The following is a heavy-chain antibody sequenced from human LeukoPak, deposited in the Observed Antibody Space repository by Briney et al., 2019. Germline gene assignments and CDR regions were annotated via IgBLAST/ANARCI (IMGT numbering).Heavy chain of an antibody. Sequence: GGSLRLSCAASGFTFSSYAMSWVRQAPGKGLEWVSAISGSGGSTYYADSVKVRFTISRDNSKNTLYLQMNSLRAEGTAVYYCAKADIVVVVAATPDYWGQGTLVTVSS. J-gene: IGHJ4*02. CDR2: ISGSGGST. V-gene: IGHV3-23*01. CDR3: AKADIVVVVAATPDY. CDR1: GFTFSSYA. D-gene: IGHD2-15*01.